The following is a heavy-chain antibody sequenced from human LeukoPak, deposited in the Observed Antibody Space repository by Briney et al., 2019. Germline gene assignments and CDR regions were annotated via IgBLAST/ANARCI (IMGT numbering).Heavy chain of an antibody. D-gene: IGHD4-11*01. CDR3: AKDDPNDYKPWIY. V-gene: IGHV3-30-3*01. J-gene: IGHJ4*02. CDR2: ISYDGSNK. CDR1: GFTFSSYS. Sequence: PGGSLRLSCAVSGFTFSSYSMHWVRQAPGKGLEWVAVISYDGSNKYYADSVKGRFTISRDNSKNTLYLQVNSLRADDTAVYYCAKDDPNDYKPWIYWGQGTLVIVSS.